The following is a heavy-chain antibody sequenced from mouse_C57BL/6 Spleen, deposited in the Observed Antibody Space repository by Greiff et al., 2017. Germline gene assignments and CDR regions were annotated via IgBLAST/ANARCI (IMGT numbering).Heavy chain of an antibody. CDR3: ASGGNNWDGAWFAY. J-gene: IGHJ3*01. CDR1: GYTFTDYN. Sequence: VHVKQSGPELVKPGASVKIPCKASGYTFTDYNMDWVKQSHGKSLEWIGDINPNNGGTIYNQKFKGKATLTVDKSSSTAYMELRSLTSEDTAVYYGASGGNNWDGAWFAYWGQGTLVTVSA. CDR2: INPNNGGT. D-gene: IGHD4-1*02. V-gene: IGHV1-18*01.